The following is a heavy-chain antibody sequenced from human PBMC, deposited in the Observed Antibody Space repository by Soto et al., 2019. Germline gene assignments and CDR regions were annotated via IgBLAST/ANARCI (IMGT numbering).Heavy chain of an antibody. Sequence: EVQLVESGGGLVKPGGSLRLSCAASGFTFSSYSMNWVRQAPGKGLEWVSSISSSSSYIYYADSVKGRFTISRDNAKNSLYLQMNSLRAEDTAVYYCARVTVTTSNYYYYYGMDVWGQGTTVTVSS. CDR2: ISSSSSYI. J-gene: IGHJ6*02. V-gene: IGHV3-21*01. CDR3: ARVTVTTSNYYYYYGMDV. D-gene: IGHD4-17*01. CDR1: GFTFSSYS.